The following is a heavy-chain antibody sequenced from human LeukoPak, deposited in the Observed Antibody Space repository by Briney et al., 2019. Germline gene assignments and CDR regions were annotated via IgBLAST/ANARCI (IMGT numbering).Heavy chain of an antibody. J-gene: IGHJ4*02. CDR2: ISYDGSNK. D-gene: IGHD5-12*01. V-gene: IGHV3-30*04. CDR1: GFTFSSYA. Sequence: GRSLRLSCAASGFTFSSYAMHWVRQAPGKGLEWVAVISYDGSNKYYADSVKGRFTISRDNSKNTLYLQMNSLRAEDTAVYYCARDFWQWLHYFDYWGQGTLVTVSS. CDR3: ARDFWQWLHYFDY.